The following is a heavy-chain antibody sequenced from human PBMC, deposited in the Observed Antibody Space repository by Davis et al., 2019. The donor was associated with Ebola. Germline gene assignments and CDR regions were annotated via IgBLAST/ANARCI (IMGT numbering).Heavy chain of an antibody. Sequence: GSLRLSCAASGFVFSSYVMSWVRRAPGKGLEWVSTLGLSGDTYYADSVKGRFTISRDNSMNTLHLQMNSLRVEDTAIYYCAKDTSNVWFDVWGQGTLVTVSS. J-gene: IGHJ3*01. CDR3: AKDTSNVWFDV. D-gene: IGHD1-26*01. V-gene: IGHV3-23*01. CDR1: GFVFSSYV. CDR2: LGLSGDT.